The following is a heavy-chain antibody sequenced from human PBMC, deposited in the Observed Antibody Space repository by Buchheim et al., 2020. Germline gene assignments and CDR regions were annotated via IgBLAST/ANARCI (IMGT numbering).Heavy chain of an antibody. D-gene: IGHD5-12*01. CDR2: ISRSGGTT. CDR3: ANQANGYDSPWDY. J-gene: IGHJ4*02. CDR1: GFTFSNYA. V-gene: IGHV3-23*01. Sequence: EVQLLESGGGLVQPGGSLRLSCVASGFTFSNYAMSWVRQAPGKGLEWVSIISRSGGTTNYADSVKGRFIVSRDNSKNTLYVQMNSLRAEDTAVYYCANQANGYDSPWDYWGQGTL.